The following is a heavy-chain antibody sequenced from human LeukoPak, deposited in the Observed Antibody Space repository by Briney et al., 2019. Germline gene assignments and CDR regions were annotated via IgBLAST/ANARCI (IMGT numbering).Heavy chain of an antibody. CDR2: IYTSGST. CDR1: GGSISSGSYY. D-gene: IGHD2-15*01. Sequence: SQTLSLTCTVSGGSISSGSYYWSWIRQPAGKGLEWIGRIYTSGSTNYNPSLKSRVTMSVDTSKNLFSLKLTSVTAADTAVYYCARDGGYCSGVTCYNHYYYMDVWGKGTTVTVSS. CDR3: ARDGGYCSGVTCYNHYYYMDV. J-gene: IGHJ6*03. V-gene: IGHV4-61*02.